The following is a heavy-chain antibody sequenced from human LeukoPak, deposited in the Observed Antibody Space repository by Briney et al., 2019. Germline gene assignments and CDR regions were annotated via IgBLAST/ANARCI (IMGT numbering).Heavy chain of an antibody. CDR2: ISGSGGRT. J-gene: IGHJ4*02. D-gene: IGHD6-13*01. V-gene: IGHV3-23*01. Sequence: QAGGSLRLSCAASGFTFSSCGMSWVRQTPGKGLEWVPGISGSGGRTYQADSVKGRFTISRDNSKNTLYLQMNSLRAEDTAVYYCAKGPGPGYSSSWYSDYWGQGTLVTVSS. CDR3: AKGPGPGYSSSWYSDY. CDR1: GFTFSSCG.